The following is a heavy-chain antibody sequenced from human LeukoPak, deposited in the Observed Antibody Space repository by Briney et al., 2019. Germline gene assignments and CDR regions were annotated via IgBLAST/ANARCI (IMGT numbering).Heavy chain of an antibody. J-gene: IGHJ4*02. V-gene: IGHV3-64*01. D-gene: IGHD6-13*01. CDR3: ARGAQLTDY. CDR2: IGPDGGTT. Sequence: GGSLRLSYAASGFTFHTYGMHWVRQAPGKGLEYVSGIGPDGGTTYYAKSVKGRFTISRDNSKSMVYLQMDSLTADDMAVYYCARGAQLTDYWGQGTLVTVSS. CDR1: GFTFHTYG.